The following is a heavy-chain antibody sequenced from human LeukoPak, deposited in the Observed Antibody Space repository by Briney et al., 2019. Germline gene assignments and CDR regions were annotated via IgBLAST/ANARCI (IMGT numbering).Heavy chain of an antibody. V-gene: IGHV4-59*08. CDR3: ARQIMAYCSSTSCYPSLYYYYGMDV. D-gene: IGHD2-2*01. CDR1: GGSISSYY. J-gene: IGHJ6*02. Sequence: ASETLSLTCTVSGGSISSYYWSWIRQPPGKGLEWIGYIYYSGSTNYNPSLKSRVTISVDTSKNQFSLKLSSVTAADTAVYYCARQIMAYCSSTSCYPSLYYYYGMDVWGQGTTVTVSS. CDR2: IYYSGST.